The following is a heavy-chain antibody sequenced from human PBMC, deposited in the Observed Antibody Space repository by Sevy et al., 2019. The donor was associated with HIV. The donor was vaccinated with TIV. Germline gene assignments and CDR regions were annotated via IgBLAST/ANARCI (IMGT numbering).Heavy chain of an antibody. V-gene: IGHV4-4*07. CDR1: GGSISSYY. CDR2: IYTSGST. CDR3: ARDRYYDFWSGYYGAAGMDV. D-gene: IGHD3-3*01. J-gene: IGHJ6*02. Sequence: SETLSLTCTVSGGSISSYYWSWIRQPAGKGLEWIGRIYTSGSTNYNPSLKSRVTMSVDTSKNQFSLKLGSVTAADTAVYYCARDRYYDFWSGYYGAAGMDVWGQGTTVTVSS.